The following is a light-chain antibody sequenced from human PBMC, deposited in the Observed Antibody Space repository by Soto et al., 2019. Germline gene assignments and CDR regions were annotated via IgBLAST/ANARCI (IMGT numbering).Light chain of an antibody. CDR1: QNLGTLY. CDR2: SAS. Sequence: EIGLTQSPGTLSLSPGERGTLSCRASQNLGTLYLAWFQQKSGQAPRLLIYSASRRATGIPDRFTGSGSGTDFPLTLNRLEPEDFAGDFCQQYAGSPRTFGQGTKVEIK. CDR3: QQYAGSPRT. V-gene: IGKV3-20*01. J-gene: IGKJ1*01.